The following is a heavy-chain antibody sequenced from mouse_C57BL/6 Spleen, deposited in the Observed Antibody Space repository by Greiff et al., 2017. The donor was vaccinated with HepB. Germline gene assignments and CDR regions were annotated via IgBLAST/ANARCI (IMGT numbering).Heavy chain of an antibody. D-gene: IGHD1-2*01. CDR2: IDPSDSET. CDR1: GYTFTSYW. J-gene: IGHJ2*01. CDR3: ARSSITTPPDY. V-gene: IGHV1-52*01. Sequence: VKLQQPGAELVRPGSSVKLSCKASGYTFTSYWMHWVKQRPIQGLEWIGNIDPSDSETHYNQKFKDKATLTVDKSSSTAYMQLSSLTSEDSAVYYCARSSITTPPDYWGQGTTLTVSS.